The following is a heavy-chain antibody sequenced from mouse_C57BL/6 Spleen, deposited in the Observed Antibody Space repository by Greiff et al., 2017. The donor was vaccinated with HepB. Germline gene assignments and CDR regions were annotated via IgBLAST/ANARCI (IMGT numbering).Heavy chain of an antibody. CDR3: ARTGLRSFAY. Sequence: QVQLQQPGAELVMPGASVKLSCKASGYTFTSYWMHWVKQRPGQGLEWIGEIDPSDSYTNYNQKFKGKSTLTEDKSSSTAYMQLSSLTSEDSAVYYCARTGLRSFAYWGKGTLVTVSA. CDR2: IDPSDSYT. J-gene: IGHJ3*01. V-gene: IGHV1-69*01. D-gene: IGHD2-4*01. CDR1: GYTFTSYW.